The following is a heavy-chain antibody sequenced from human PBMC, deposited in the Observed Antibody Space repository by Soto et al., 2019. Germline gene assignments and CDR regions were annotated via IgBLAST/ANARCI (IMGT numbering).Heavy chain of an antibody. J-gene: IGHJ4*02. V-gene: IGHV4-34*01. Sequence: SETLSLTCAVYGGSFSGYYWTWIRQPPGTGLEWIGEINHSGSTNYNPSIKSRITISIDTSKNQISLKLTSVTAADTAVYYCARDKITGLFDYWGQGTLVTVS. D-gene: IGHD2-8*02. CDR1: GGSFSGYY. CDR3: ARDKITGLFDY. CDR2: INHSGST.